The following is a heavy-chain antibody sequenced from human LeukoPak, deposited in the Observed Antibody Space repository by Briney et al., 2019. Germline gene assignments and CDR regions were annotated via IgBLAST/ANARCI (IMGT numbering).Heavy chain of an antibody. CDR2: INHSGST. CDR3: SKSQRGDRSGSHRQPKQNRVDP. V-gene: IGHV4-34*01. D-gene: IGHD3-22*01. J-gene: IGHJ5*01. Sequence: SETLSLTCAVYGGSFSGYYWSWIRQPPGKGLEWIGEINHSGSTNYNPSLKSRVTISVDTSKNQFSLKLSSVTAADTAGYYCSKSQRGDRSGSHRQPKQNRVDPLGQGTLVTVSS. CDR1: GGSFSGYY.